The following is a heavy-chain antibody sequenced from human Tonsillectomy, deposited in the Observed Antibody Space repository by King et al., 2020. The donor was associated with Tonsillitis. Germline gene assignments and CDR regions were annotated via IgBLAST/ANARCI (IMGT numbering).Heavy chain of an antibody. J-gene: IGHJ3*02. Sequence: QLQESGPGLVKPSETLSLTCTVSVGSISSSGYYWGGIRQPPGKVLGWLGCCHYCCGTYYNPSRDSRVTISVDTSNNQFSLKLSSVTAADTAVYYCARLAWGGDDAFDIWGQGTRVTVSS. CDR3: ARLAWGGDDAFDI. D-gene: IGHD7-27*01. CDR2: CHYCCGT. V-gene: IGHV4-39*01. CDR1: VGSISSSGYY.